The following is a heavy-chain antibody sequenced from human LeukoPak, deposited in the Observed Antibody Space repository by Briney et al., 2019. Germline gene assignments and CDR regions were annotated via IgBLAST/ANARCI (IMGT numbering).Heavy chain of an antibody. D-gene: IGHD6-13*01. Sequence: SETLSLTCAVYSGSFSGYYWSWIPQPPGKGLEWIGEINHSGSTNYNPSLKSRVTKSVDTSKNHFSLKQSPGTAAATALYYCGRRRSSWYRRGLDYWGQGTLVTVSS. CDR1: SGSFSGYY. CDR2: INHSGST. J-gene: IGHJ4*02. V-gene: IGHV4-34*01. CDR3: GRRRSSWYRRGLDY.